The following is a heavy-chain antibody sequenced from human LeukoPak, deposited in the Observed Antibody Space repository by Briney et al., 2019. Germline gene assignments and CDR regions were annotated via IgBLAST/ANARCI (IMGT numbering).Heavy chain of an antibody. CDR1: GFTFNNYG. V-gene: IGHV3-33*06. CDR2: IWYDGSNK. Sequence: GGSLRLSCAASGFTFNNYGMHWVRQAPGKGLDWVALIWYDGSNKYYADSVKGRFTISRDNSKNTLYLQMNSLRAEDTAVYYCAKGNIVVVVAASYYFDYWGQGTLVTVSS. J-gene: IGHJ4*02. CDR3: AKGNIVVVVAASYYFDY. D-gene: IGHD2-15*01.